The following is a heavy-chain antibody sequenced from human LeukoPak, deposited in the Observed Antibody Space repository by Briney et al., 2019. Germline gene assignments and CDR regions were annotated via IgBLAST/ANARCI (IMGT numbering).Heavy chain of an antibody. CDR2: IRDTGNDM. CDR3: ARVAAGYSVNYFDY. Sequence: GGSLRLSCAASGFTFSTYPMNWVRQAPGKGLEWISNIRDTGNDMYYADSVKGRFTISRDNAKNSLYLQMNSLRDEDTAVYYCARVAAGYSVNYFDYWGQGTLVTVSS. CDR1: GFTFSTYP. J-gene: IGHJ4*02. D-gene: IGHD4-23*01. V-gene: IGHV3-48*02.